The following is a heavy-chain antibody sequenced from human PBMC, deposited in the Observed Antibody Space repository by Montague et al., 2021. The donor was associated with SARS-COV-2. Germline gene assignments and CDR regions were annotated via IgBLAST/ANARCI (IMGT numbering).Heavy chain of an antibody. V-gene: IGHV4-59*01. Sequence: SETLSLTCTVSGGSISSYYWSWVRQPPGKGLEWIWYIYYSGSTNYNPSLKVRVTISVDTSKNQFSLKLSSVTAADTDVYSCARGSGWMGNAFDIWGQGTMVTVSS. CDR3: ARGSGWMGNAFDI. J-gene: IGHJ3*02. CDR2: IYYSGST. D-gene: IGHD6-19*01. CDR1: GGSISSYY.